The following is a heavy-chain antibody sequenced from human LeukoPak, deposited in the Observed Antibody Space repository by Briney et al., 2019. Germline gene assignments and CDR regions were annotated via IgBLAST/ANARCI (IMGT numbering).Heavy chain of an antibody. CDR2: ISGSGGII. D-gene: IGHD3-10*01. CDR3: ARDEIRSGAFDI. CDR1: GFTFSSFE. J-gene: IGHJ3*02. V-gene: IGHV3-48*03. Sequence: GXTLXLSCAASGFTFSSFEMNWVRQAPGKGLEWVSYISGSGGIIYYGESVKGRFTISRDNAKNSMYLQMNSLRAEDTAIYYCARDEIRSGAFDIWGQGTMVTVSS.